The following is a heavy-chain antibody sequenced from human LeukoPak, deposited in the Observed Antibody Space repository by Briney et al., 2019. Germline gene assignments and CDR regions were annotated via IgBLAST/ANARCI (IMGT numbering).Heavy chain of an antibody. CDR3: ARHLQSGVVAASVLGY. V-gene: IGHV4-4*07. J-gene: IGHJ4*02. CDR2: IYTSGST. D-gene: IGHD2-15*01. CDR1: GGSISSYY. Sequence: SETLSLTCTVSGGSISSYYWSWIRQPAGKGLEWIGRIYTSGSTNYNPSLKSRVTMSVDTSKNQFSLKLSSVTAADTAVYYCARHLQSGVVAASVLGYWGQGTLVTVSS.